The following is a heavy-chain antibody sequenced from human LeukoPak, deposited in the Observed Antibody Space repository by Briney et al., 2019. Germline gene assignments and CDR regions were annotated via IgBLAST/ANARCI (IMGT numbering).Heavy chain of an antibody. V-gene: IGHV4-59*01. CDR1: GGSISSYY. CDR2: IYYSGST. D-gene: IGHD3-22*01. Sequence: SETLSLTCTVSGGSISSYYWSWIRQPPGKGLEWIGHIYYSGSTNYNPSLKSRVTISVDTSKNQFSLKLSSVTAADTAVYYCARGGSGSLFDYWGQGTLVTVSS. CDR3: ARGGSGSLFDY. J-gene: IGHJ4*02.